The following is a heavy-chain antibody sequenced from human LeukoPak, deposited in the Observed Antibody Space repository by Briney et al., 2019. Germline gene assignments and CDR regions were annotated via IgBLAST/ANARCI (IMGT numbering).Heavy chain of an antibody. CDR3: AKDPYYFDNSGYHPSYFDY. CDR1: GFTFSDHY. Sequence: GGSLRLSCAASGFTFSDHYMDWVRQAPGKGLEWAAFIRYDGSNKYYADSVKGRFTISRDNSKNTLYLQLNSLRGEDTAIYYCAKDPYYFDNSGYHPSYFDYWGQGTLVTVSS. J-gene: IGHJ4*02. V-gene: IGHV3-30*02. CDR2: IRYDGSNK. D-gene: IGHD3-22*01.